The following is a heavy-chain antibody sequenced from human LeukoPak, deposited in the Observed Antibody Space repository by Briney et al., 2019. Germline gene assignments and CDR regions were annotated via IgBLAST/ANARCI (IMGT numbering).Heavy chain of an antibody. Sequence: ASVKVSCKVSGYTLTELSMHWVRQAPGKGLEWMGGFDPEDGETIYAQKFQGRVTMTEDTSTDTAYMELSSLRSEDTAVYYCATTPVEWELAGWFDPWGQGTLVTVSS. D-gene: IGHD1-26*01. CDR1: GYTLTELS. CDR3: ATTPVEWELAGWFDP. V-gene: IGHV1-24*01. CDR2: FDPEDGET. J-gene: IGHJ5*02.